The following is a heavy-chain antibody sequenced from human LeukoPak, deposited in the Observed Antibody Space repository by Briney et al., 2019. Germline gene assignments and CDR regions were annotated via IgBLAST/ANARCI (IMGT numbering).Heavy chain of an antibody. CDR2: FDPEDGET. CDR1: GYTLTELS. Sequence: ASVKVSCKVSGYTLTELSMHWVRQAPGKGLEWMGGFDPEDGETIYAQKFQGRVTMTEDTSTDTAYMELSSLRSEDTAVYYCARDKGTVATYYYYYMDVWGKGTTVTVSS. V-gene: IGHV1-24*01. D-gene: IGHD6-19*01. CDR3: ARDKGTVATYYYYYMDV. J-gene: IGHJ6*03.